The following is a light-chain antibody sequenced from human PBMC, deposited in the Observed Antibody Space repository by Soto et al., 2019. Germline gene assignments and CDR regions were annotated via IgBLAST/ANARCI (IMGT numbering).Light chain of an antibody. J-gene: IGKJ1*01. CDR2: GAS. V-gene: IGKV3-15*01. CDR3: QQYKNWPSWT. Sequence: EIVMTQSPATLSVSPGERATLSCRASQSVSSNLAWYQQKPGQAPRLLIYGASTRATGVPARFSGSGSGTEFTLTISSLQSEDFGVYYCQQYKNWPSWTFGQGTKVEIK. CDR1: QSVSSN.